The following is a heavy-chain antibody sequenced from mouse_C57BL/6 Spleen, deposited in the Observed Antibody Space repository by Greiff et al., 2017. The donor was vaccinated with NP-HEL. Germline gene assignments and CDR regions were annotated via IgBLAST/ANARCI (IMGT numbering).Heavy chain of an antibody. CDR2: ILPGSGGP. D-gene: IGHD2-5*01. Sequence: QVQLKQSGAELMKPGASVKLSCKATGYTFTGYWIAWVKQRPGHGLEWIGEILPGSGGPNYNGKFKGKATFPSAPSSTPAYKQLSSMTTEDAAIYYCARPPYYKNYDFDYWGQGTTLTVSS. V-gene: IGHV1-9*01. CDR3: ARPPYYKNYDFDY. CDR1: GYTFTGYW. J-gene: IGHJ2*01.